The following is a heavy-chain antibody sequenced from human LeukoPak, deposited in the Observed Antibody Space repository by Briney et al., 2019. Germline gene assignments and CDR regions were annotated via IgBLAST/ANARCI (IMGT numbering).Heavy chain of an antibody. V-gene: IGHV4-39*01. J-gene: IGHJ4*02. CDR2: MYYSGST. CDR3: ARHGRMGTTNPSY. CDR1: GGSISNSSYY. D-gene: IGHD2-15*01. Sequence: PSETLSLTCTVSGGSISNSSYYWGWIRQPPGKGLEWIGSMYYSGSTYYNPSLKSRATISVDTSKNQFSLKLSSVTAADTAVYYCARHGRMGTTNPSYWGQGTLVNVSS.